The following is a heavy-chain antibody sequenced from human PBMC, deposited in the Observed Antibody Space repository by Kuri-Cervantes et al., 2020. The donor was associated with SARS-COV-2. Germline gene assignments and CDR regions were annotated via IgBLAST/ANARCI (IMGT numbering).Heavy chain of an antibody. Sequence: GSLRLSCTVSGGPISRYYWSWIRQPPGKGLEWIGYIYYSGSTNYNPSLKSRVTISVDTSKNQFSLKLSSVTAADTAVYYCARALYSNYEVYYYYVMDVWGQGTKVTVSS. J-gene: IGHJ6*02. CDR1: GGPISRYY. V-gene: IGHV4-59*01. D-gene: IGHD4-11*01. CDR2: IYYSGST. CDR3: ARALYSNYEVYYYYVMDV.